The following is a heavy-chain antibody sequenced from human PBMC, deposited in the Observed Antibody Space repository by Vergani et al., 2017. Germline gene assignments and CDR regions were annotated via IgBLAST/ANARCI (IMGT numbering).Heavy chain of an antibody. CDR1: GGSFSGYY. J-gene: IGHJ4*02. CDR2: INHSGST. D-gene: IGHD1-14*01. CDR3: ARGSRRPVSLFDY. V-gene: IGHV4-34*01. Sequence: QVQLQQWGAGLLKPSETLSLTCAVYGGSFSGYYWSWIRQPPGKGLEWIGEINHSGSTNYNPSLKSRVTISVDTSKNQFSLKLSSVTAADTAVYYCARGSRRPVSLFDYWGQGTLVTVSS.